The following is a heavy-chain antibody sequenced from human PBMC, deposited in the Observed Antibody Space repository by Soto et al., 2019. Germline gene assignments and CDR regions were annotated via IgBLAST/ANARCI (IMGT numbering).Heavy chain of an antibody. J-gene: IGHJ4*02. V-gene: IGHV4-34*01. CDR2: INHSGSA. Sequence: PSETLSLTCAVYGGSFSGYYWSWIRQPPGKGLERIGEINHSGSANYNPSKKSRVTISVDTSKKQFSQKLSTVTAAETAVYYCASAHYDFWSGYYSRVVLHYFDYWGQGTLVTVSS. CDR1: GGSFSGYY. CDR3: ASAHYDFWSGYYSRVVLHYFDY. D-gene: IGHD3-3*01.